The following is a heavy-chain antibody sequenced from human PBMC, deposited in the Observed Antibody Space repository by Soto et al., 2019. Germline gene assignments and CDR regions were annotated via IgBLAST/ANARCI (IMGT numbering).Heavy chain of an antibody. CDR3: ASPNPQRGSGFLFDY. Sequence: PSETLSLTCAVSGGPISNSNWWSWVRQPTGKGLEWIGEIFHSGSTNYNPSLKSRVTITADKSTSTAYMELSSLRSEDTAVYYCASPNPQRGSGFLFDYWGQGTLVTVSS. D-gene: IGHD2-21*01. V-gene: IGHV4-4*02. J-gene: IGHJ4*02. CDR2: IFHSGST. CDR1: GGPISNSNW.